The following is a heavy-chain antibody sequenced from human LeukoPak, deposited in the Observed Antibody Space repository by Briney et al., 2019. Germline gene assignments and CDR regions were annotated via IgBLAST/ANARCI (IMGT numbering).Heavy chain of an antibody. D-gene: IGHD3-3*01. Sequence: GGSLRLSCAASGFTFSVAWMTWVRQAPGKGLEWVGRIKSKSDGGTIDYAAPVKGRFTISRDDSKNTLYLQMTSLKSEDTDVYYCSTGITTIFGVFWGQGSLVTVSS. V-gene: IGHV3-15*01. CDR3: STGITTIFGVF. J-gene: IGHJ1*01. CDR2: IKSKSDGGTI. CDR1: GFTFSVAW.